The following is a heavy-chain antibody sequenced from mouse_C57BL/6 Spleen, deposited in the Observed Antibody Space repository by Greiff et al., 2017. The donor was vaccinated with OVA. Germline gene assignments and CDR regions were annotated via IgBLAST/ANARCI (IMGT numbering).Heavy chain of an antibody. CDR3: AYGKDYAMDY. D-gene: IGHD2-1*01. J-gene: IGHJ4*01. V-gene: IGHV1-82*01. CDR1: GYAFSSSW. Sequence: VQLQQSGPELVKPGASVKISCKASGYAFSSSWMNWVKQRPGKGLEWIGRIYPGDGDTNYNGKFKGKATLTADKSSSTAYMQLSSLTSEDSAVYFCAYGKDYAMDYWGQGTSVTVSS. CDR2: IYPGDGDT.